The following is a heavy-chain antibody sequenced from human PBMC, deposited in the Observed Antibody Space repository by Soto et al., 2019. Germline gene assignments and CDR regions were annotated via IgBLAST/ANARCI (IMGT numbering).Heavy chain of an antibody. Sequence: PGGSLRLSCAASGFTSSSYWMSWVRQAPGKGLEWVADIRYDGSNKYYADSVKGRFTISRDNSKNTLYLQMNSLRAEDTAVYYCARDVSARRSIAGPSDYWGQGTLVTVSS. D-gene: IGHD6-6*01. CDR3: ARDVSARRSIAGPSDY. CDR1: GFTSSSYW. CDR2: IRYDGSNK. J-gene: IGHJ4*02. V-gene: IGHV3-33*08.